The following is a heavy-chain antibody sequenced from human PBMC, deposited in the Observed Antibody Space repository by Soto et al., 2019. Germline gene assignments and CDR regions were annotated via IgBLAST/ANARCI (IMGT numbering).Heavy chain of an antibody. CDR1: GFTFSDHY. V-gene: IGHV3-72*01. CDR2: SRKKTSNYST. CDR3: GSTTSETTTGDY. J-gene: IGHJ4*02. Sequence: EVQLVESGGGLVQPGGSLRLSCVTSGFTFSDHYMDWVRQAPGKGLEWVGRSRKKTSNYSTYYAPSVRVRFTISRDQSNKSLYLELNRLTPGDSALFYCGSTTSETTTGDYWGQGTLVTFS. D-gene: IGHD1-26*01.